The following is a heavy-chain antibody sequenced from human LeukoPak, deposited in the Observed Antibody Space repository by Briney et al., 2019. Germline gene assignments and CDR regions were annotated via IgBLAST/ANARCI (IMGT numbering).Heavy chain of an antibody. CDR2: ISSDGSST. Sequence: GGSLRLSCAASGFTFSSYWTHWVRQAPGKGLVWVSRISSDGSSTSYADSVKGRFTISRDNAKNTLYLQMNSLRAEDTAVYYCAREGSRVWFDPWGQGTLVTVSS. V-gene: IGHV3-74*01. D-gene: IGHD2/OR15-2a*01. CDR3: AREGSRVWFDP. CDR1: GFTFSSYW. J-gene: IGHJ5*02.